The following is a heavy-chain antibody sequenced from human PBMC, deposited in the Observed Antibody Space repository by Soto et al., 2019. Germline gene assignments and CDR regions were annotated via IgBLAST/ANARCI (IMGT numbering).Heavy chain of an antibody. D-gene: IGHD3-22*01. CDR3: ARVTLLYYYDSSGYYDY. CDR2: IYPGDSDT. CDR1: GYSFTSYW. V-gene: IGHV5-51*01. J-gene: IGHJ4*02. Sequence: GESLKISCKGSGYSFTSYWIGWVRQMPGKGLEWMGIIYPGDSDTRYSPSFQGQVTISADKSISTAYLQWSSLKASDTAMYYCARVTLLYYYDSSGYYDYWGQGTLVTVSS.